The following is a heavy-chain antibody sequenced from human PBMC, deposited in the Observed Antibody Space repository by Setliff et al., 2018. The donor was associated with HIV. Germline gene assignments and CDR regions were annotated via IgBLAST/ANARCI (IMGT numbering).Heavy chain of an antibody. D-gene: IGHD1-26*01. CDR1: GFTFSSYA. CDR3: ARAAYSGTYLWEPATDL. J-gene: IGHJ2*01. V-gene: IGHV4-4*08. Sequence: LRLSCAASGFTFSSYAMHWVRQAPGKGLEWIGHIYTSGKTHYSPSLKSRITISADTSKNQLSLNLSSVTAADTAVYYCARAAYSGTYLWEPATDLWGRGTLVTVSS. CDR2: IYTSGKT.